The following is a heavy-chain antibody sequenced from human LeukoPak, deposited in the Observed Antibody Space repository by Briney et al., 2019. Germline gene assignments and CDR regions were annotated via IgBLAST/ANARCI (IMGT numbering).Heavy chain of an antibody. Sequence: SETLSLTCTVSGGSISSYYWSWIRQPPGQGLEWIGYIYYSGSTNYNPSLKSRVTISVDTSKNQFSLKLSSVTAADTAVYYCASVGPNCSGGSCTDYWGQGTLVTVSS. CDR3: ASVGPNCSGGSCTDY. CDR2: IYYSGST. CDR1: GGSISSYY. D-gene: IGHD2-15*01. V-gene: IGHV4-59*01. J-gene: IGHJ4*02.